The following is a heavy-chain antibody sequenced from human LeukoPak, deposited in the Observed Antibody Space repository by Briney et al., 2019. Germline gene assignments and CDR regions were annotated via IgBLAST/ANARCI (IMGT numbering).Heavy chain of an antibody. V-gene: IGHV4-4*02. D-gene: IGHD1-26*01. CDR3: ARAVTGATSLYYYYYYMDV. Sequence: SGTLSLTCAVSGGSISSSNWWSWVRQPPGKGLEWIGEIYHSGSTNYNPSLKSRVTISVDKSKNQFSLKLSSVTAADTAVYYCARAVTGATSLYYYYYYMDVWGKGTTVTVSS. CDR2: IYHSGST. CDR1: GGSISSSNW. J-gene: IGHJ6*03.